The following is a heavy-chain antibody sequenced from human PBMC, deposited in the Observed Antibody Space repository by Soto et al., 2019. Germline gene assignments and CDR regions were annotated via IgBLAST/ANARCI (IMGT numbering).Heavy chain of an antibody. Sequence: QVQLQESGPGLVKPSGTLSLTCAVSGGSISTSNWWSWVRQPPGKGLEWSGEVYHSGSTNSNPSSNGPVAMSVAKSKTPFSLKLNSVTAADTALYYCASTSTSGTRFDYWGQGSLVTVSS. CDR3: ASTSTSGTRFDY. D-gene: IGHD2-2*01. J-gene: IGHJ4*02. V-gene: IGHV4-4*02. CDR2: VYHSGST. CDR1: GGSISTSNW.